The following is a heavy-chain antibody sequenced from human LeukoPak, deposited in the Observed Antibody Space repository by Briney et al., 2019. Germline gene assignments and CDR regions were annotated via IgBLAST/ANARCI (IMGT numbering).Heavy chain of an antibody. Sequence: PGRPLTLSCAASGFTFSSYGMHWVRHAPGKALEWVAVISYDGSNKYYADSVKGRFTISRDNSKNTLYLQMNSLRAEDTAVYYCARDSSTSFLYWFDPWGQGTLVAVSS. D-gene: IGHD2-2*01. J-gene: IGHJ5*02. CDR1: GFTFSSYG. CDR3: ARDSSTSFLYWFDP. V-gene: IGHV3-30*03. CDR2: ISYDGSNK.